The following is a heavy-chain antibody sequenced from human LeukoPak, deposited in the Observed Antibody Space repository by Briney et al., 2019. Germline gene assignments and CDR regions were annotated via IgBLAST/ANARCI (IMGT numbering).Heavy chain of an antibody. CDR1: GYTFTGYY. J-gene: IGHJ4*02. CDR3: AIQIVVVTAFDY. V-gene: IGHV1-2*06. D-gene: IGHD3-22*01. CDR2: INPNSGGT. Sequence: GASVKVSCKASGYTFTGYYMHWVRQAPGQGLEWMGRINPNSGGTNYAQKFQGRVTTTRDTSISTAYMELSRLRSDDTAVYYCAIQIVVVTAFDYWGQGTLVTVSS.